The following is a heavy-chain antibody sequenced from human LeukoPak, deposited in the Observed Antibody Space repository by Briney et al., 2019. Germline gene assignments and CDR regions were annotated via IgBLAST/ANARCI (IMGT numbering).Heavy chain of an antibody. CDR3: ARAPHDYGDYEYYFDY. CDR2: INPNSGGT. D-gene: IGHD4-17*01. V-gene: IGHV1-2*02. J-gene: IGHJ4*02. CDR1: GYTFTGYY. Sequence: ASVKVSCKASGYTFTGYYMHWVRQAPGQGLEWMGWINPNSGGTNYAQKFQGRVTMTRDTSISTAYMELSSLRSEDTAVYYCARAPHDYGDYEYYFDYWGQGTLVTVSS.